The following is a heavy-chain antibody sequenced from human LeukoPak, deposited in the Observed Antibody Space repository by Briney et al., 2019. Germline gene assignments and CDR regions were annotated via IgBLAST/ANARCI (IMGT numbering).Heavy chain of an antibody. Sequence: ASVKVSCKASGYTFTSYGISWVRQAPGQGLEWMGWISAYNGNTNYAQKLQGRVTMTTDTSTSTAYMELRSRRSDDPAVYYCARVLYSSGWSLADYWGQGTLVPVSS. J-gene: IGHJ4*02. V-gene: IGHV1-18*01. D-gene: IGHD6-19*01. CDR3: ARVLYSSGWSLADY. CDR2: ISAYNGNT. CDR1: GYTFTSYG.